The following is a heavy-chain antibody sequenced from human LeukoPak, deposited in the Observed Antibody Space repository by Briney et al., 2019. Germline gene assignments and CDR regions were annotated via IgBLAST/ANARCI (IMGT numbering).Heavy chain of an antibody. Sequence: PGGSLRLSCAASGFTFSSYWMHWVRQAPGKGLVWVSRTNSDGSSTSYADSVKGRFTISRDNAKNTLYLQMNSLRAEDTAVYYCARDRDDYSNYACDYWGQGTLVTVSS. CDR1: GFTFSSYW. CDR3: ARDRDDYSNYACDY. J-gene: IGHJ4*02. CDR2: TNSDGSST. V-gene: IGHV3-74*01. D-gene: IGHD4-11*01.